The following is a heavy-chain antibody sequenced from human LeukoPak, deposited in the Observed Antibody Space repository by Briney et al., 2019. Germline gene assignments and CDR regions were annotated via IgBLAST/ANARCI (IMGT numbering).Heavy chain of an antibody. D-gene: IGHD2-2*01. V-gene: IGHV3-11*06. CDR1: GFTFSDYY. Sequence: GGALRLSCAASGFTFSDYYMSWLRQAPGKGLEWVSYISSSSSYTNYADSVKGRFTISRDNAKNSLYLQMNSLRAEDTAVYYCARVRYCSSTSCEGPYHFDYWGQGTLVTVSS. CDR2: ISSSSSYT. CDR3: ARVRYCSSTSCEGPYHFDY. J-gene: IGHJ4*02.